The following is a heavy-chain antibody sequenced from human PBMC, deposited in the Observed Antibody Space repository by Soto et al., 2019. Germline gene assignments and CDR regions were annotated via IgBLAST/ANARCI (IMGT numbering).Heavy chain of an antibody. J-gene: IGHJ4*02. D-gene: IGHD2-2*01. V-gene: IGHV3-23*01. CDR3: AKDPILVVPAAPRIFDY. CDR1: GFTFSSYD. Sequence: GGSLGLSCAASGFTFSSYDMSWVRQAPGKGLEWVSAISGSGGSTYYADSVKGRFTISRDNSKNTLYLQMNSLRAEDTAVYYCAKDPILVVPAAPRIFDYWGQGTLVTVSS. CDR2: ISGSGGST.